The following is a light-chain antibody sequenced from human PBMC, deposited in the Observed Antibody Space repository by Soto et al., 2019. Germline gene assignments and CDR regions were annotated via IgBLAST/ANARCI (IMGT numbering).Light chain of an antibody. J-gene: IGLJ3*02. Sequence: QSVLTQPPSASGTPGQRVTISCSGSSSNIGSNYAYWYQHFPGTAPKVLIYKNSQRPSGVPDRFSASKSGTSASLTISGLRSEDEADYYCATWYASLSAWVFGGGTKLTVL. CDR2: KNS. CDR1: SSNIGSNY. CDR3: ATWYASLSAWV. V-gene: IGLV1-47*01.